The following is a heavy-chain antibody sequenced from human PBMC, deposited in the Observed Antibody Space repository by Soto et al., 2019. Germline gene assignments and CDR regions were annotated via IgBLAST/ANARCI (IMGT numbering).Heavy chain of an antibody. J-gene: IGHJ4*02. CDR1: GFSLSNARMG. Sequence: GSGPTLVNPTETLTLTCTVSGFSLSNARMGVSWIRQPPGKALEWLAHIFSNDEKSYSTSLKSRLTISKDTSKSQVVLTMTNMDPVDTATYYCARTDYDFWSGYYTGKYFDYWGQGTLVTVSS. CDR3: ARTDYDFWSGYYTGKYFDY. CDR2: IFSNDEK. D-gene: IGHD3-3*01. V-gene: IGHV2-26*01.